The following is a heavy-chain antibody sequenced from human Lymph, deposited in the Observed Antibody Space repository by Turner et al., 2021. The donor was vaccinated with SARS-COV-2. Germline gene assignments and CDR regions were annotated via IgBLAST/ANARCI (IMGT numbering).Heavy chain of an antibody. V-gene: IGHV1-2*02. CDR3: ARDVERYNDFWSGYSGGYGLDV. CDR1: GYTFTGYY. J-gene: IGHJ6*02. D-gene: IGHD3-3*01. CDR2: SNPKRGGT. Sequence: QVQLVQSGAEVKKPGASVKVSCKASGYTFTGYYMHWVRQAPGQGLEWMGWSNPKRGGTNYGQKFQGRVTMTRDTSSSTAYMELSRLRSDDTAVYYCARDVERYNDFWSGYSGGYGLDVWGQGTTVTVSS.